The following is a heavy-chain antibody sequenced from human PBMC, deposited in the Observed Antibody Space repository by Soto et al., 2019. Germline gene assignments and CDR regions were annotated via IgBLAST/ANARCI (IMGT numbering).Heavy chain of an antibody. V-gene: IGHV3-30*18. CDR1: GFTFSSYG. D-gene: IGHD2-21*02. Sequence: GGSLRLSCAASGFTFSSYGMHWVRQAPGKGLEWVAVISYDGSNKYYADSVKGRFTISRDNSKNTLYLQMNSLRAEDTAVYYCAKDRGVVTAIQRRYYYYYGMDVWGQGTTVTVSS. CDR3: AKDRGVVTAIQRRYYYYYGMDV. CDR2: ISYDGSNK. J-gene: IGHJ6*02.